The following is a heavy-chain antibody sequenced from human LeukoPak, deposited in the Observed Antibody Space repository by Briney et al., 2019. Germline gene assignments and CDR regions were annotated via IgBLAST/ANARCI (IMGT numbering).Heavy chain of an antibody. D-gene: IGHD3-10*01. CDR2: IRNKANSYAT. V-gene: IGHV3-73*01. Sequence: PGGSLRLSCAASGFTFSGSAIHWVRQASGKGLEWLGRIRNKANSYATAYAASVKGRFTISRDDSKNTAYLQMNSLKTEDTAVYYCNSIGRFGELSSYDDLHIWGQGTKVIVSS. CDR1: GFTFSGSA. J-gene: IGHJ3*02. CDR3: NSIGRFGELSSYDDLHI.